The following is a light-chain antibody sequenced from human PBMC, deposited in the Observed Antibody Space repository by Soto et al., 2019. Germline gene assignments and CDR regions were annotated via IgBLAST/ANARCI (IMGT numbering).Light chain of an antibody. CDR3: QQYTTLLLWP. CDR2: GAS. Sequence: IVMTQYKDTLSLSRGERATLSCRASQSVSSNLAWYQQKPGQAPRLLIYGASTRATGISARFSGSGSGTEFTLTISSLQSEDFAVYYCQQYTTLLLWPFCQGANVAI. J-gene: IGKJ1*01. V-gene: IGKV3-15*01. CDR1: QSVSSN.